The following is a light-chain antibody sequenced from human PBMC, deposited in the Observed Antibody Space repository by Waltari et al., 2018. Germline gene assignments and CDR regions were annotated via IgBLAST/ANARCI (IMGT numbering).Light chain of an antibody. CDR1: QGINYY. V-gene: IGKV1-12*01. CDR2: DAS. CDR3: QHGNSFPLT. J-gene: IGKJ4*01. Sequence: DVQMTQSPSATSASVGDRVTITCRASQGINYYLAWYQQKPGKAPHFLIYDASTLQSGVPSRFSVSGSGTDFTLTSSGLQPEDFATYYCQHGNSFPLTFGGGTKVEI.